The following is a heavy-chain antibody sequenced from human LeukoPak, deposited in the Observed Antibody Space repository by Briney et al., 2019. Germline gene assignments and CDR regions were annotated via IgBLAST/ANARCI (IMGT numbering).Heavy chain of an antibody. V-gene: IGHV3-9*01. CDR1: GFTFDDYA. D-gene: IGHD5-12*01. CDR3: ATVLGADIYSGYDLNS. Sequence: QAGGSLRLSCAASGFTFDDYAMHWVRQAPGKGLEWVSGISWNSGSIGYADSVKGRFTISRDNAKNSLYLQMNSLRAEDTAVYYCATVLGADIYSGYDLNSWGQGTLVTVSS. J-gene: IGHJ4*02. CDR2: ISWNSGSI.